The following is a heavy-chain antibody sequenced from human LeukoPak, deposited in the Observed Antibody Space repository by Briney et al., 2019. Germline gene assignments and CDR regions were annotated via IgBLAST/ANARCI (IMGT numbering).Heavy chain of an antibody. J-gene: IGHJ4*02. CDR1: GFPFSSYG. CDR3: ARDYCSSFSCQDY. Sequence: SGRSLRLSCAASGFPFSSYGMHWVRQAPGKGLEWVAIIWYDGSNQYYADSVKGRFTISRDNSKNTLYLQMNSLRAEDTAVHYCARDYCSSFSCQDYWGQGTLVTVSS. D-gene: IGHD2-2*01. CDR2: IWYDGSNQ. V-gene: IGHV3-33*01.